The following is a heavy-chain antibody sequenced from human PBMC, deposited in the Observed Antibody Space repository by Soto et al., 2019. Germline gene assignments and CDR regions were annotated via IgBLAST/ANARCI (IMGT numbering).Heavy chain of an antibody. Sequence: SETLSLTCTVSGGSISSYYWSWIRQPAGKGLEWMGRIYTSGSTNYNPSLKSRVTMSVDTSKNQFSLKLSSVTAADTAVYYCARDQGYCSSTSCQGYFDYWGQGTLVTVSS. CDR2: IYTSGST. CDR3: ARDQGYCSSTSCQGYFDY. CDR1: GGSISSYY. J-gene: IGHJ4*02. V-gene: IGHV4-4*07. D-gene: IGHD2-2*01.